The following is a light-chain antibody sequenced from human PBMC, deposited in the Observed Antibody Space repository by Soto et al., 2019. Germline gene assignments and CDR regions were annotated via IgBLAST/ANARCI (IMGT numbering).Light chain of an antibody. V-gene: IGKV1-5*01. CDR1: QSISSW. CDR3: QQYNSYSRGT. CDR2: DAS. J-gene: IGKJ1*01. Sequence: DIQMTQSTSTLSASIGDRVTITCRARQSISSWLAWYQQKPGKDPKLLIYDASSLESGVPSRFSGSGSGTEFTLTISRLQPDDFATYYCQQYNSYSRGTFGQGTKVDIK.